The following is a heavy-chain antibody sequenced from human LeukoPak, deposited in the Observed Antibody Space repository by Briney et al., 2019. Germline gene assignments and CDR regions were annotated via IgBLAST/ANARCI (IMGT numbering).Heavy chain of an antibody. D-gene: IGHD6-13*01. J-gene: IGHJ3*02. Sequence: GGSLRLSCAASGFTFSSSWMSWVRQAPGKGLEWVSSISSSSSYIYYADSVKGRFTISRDNAKNSLYLQMNSLRAEDTAVYYCARERYSSSWYSDAFDIWGQGTMVTVSS. CDR1: GFTFSSSW. CDR3: ARERYSSSWYSDAFDI. CDR2: ISSSSSYI. V-gene: IGHV3-21*01.